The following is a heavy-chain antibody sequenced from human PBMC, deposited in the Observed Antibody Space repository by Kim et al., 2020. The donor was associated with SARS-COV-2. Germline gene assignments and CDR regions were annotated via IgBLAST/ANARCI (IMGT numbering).Heavy chain of an antibody. V-gene: IGHV3-11*05. Sequence: GGSLRLSCAASGFTFSDYYMSWIRQAPGKGLEWVSYISSSSSYTNYADSVKGRFTISRDNAKNSLYLQMNSLRAEDTAVYYCARDRPAAAGVDYWGQGTLVTVSS. D-gene: IGHD2-2*01. CDR3: ARDRPAAAGVDY. CDR1: GFTFSDYY. J-gene: IGHJ4*02. CDR2: ISSSSSYT.